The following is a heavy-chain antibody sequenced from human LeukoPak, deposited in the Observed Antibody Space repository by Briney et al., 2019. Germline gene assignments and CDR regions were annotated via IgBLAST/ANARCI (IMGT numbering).Heavy chain of an antibody. D-gene: IGHD1/OR15-1a*01. CDR1: GYTFTAYY. CDR2: INPNSGGT. CDR3: AREITRAIGGCDI. V-gene: IGHV1-2*06. Sequence: ASLKVSCKASGYTFTAYYIHWVRQAAGQGLDWMGRINPNSGGTNYAQRFQGRVTMTRDTSISTVYMELSRLKSEDTALYYCAREITRAIGGCDIWGQGTMVTVSS. J-gene: IGHJ3*02.